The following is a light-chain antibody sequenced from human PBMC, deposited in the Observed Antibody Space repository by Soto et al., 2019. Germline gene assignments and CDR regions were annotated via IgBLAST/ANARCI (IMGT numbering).Light chain of an antibody. CDR3: QQYNVWPLT. J-gene: IGKJ4*01. CDR1: QSVNSN. Sequence: EIVMTQSPVTLSVSPGDRATLSCRASQSVNSNLAWYQQTPGQTPKLLIYVASTRATGTPARFSGSGSGTDFTLTISSLQSEDFAVYYCQQYNVWPLTFGGGTKVEFK. V-gene: IGKV3-15*01. CDR2: VAS.